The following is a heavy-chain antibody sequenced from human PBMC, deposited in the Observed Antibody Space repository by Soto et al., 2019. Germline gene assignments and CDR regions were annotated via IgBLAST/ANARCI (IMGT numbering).Heavy chain of an antibody. J-gene: IGHJ6*02. V-gene: IGHV1-2*02. Sequence: ASVKVSCKDSGYTLTVHYLQWVRQAPGQGLEWMGWINPNSDYTNYAQKFQGRVTMTRDTSISTAYMELSGLKSDDTAVYYCARETTTVLVNGMDVWGQGTTVTVS. CDR2: INPNSDYT. CDR1: GYTLTVHY. D-gene: IGHD4-17*01. CDR3: ARETTTVLVNGMDV.